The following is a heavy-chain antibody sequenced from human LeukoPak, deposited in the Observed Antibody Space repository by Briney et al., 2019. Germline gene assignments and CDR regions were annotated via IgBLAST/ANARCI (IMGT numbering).Heavy chain of an antibody. Sequence: PGGSLRLSCAASGFTFDDYGMSWVRQAPGKGLEYVSAISSNGGSTYYANSVKGRFTISRDNSKNTLYLQMGSLRADDTAVYYCAKDRASGWPNAFDIWGQGTMVTVSS. J-gene: IGHJ3*02. CDR2: ISSNGGST. D-gene: IGHD6-19*01. CDR3: AKDRASGWPNAFDI. CDR1: GFTFDDYG. V-gene: IGHV3-64*01.